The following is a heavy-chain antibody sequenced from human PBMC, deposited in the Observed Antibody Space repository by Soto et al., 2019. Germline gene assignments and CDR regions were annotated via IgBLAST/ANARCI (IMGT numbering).Heavy chain of an antibody. D-gene: IGHD3-16*01. CDR2: IDPSNSYT. J-gene: IGHJ4*02. V-gene: IGHV5-10-1*01. CDR1: GYTFTSYW. Sequence: PGESLKISCKGSGYTFTSYWITWVREMPGKGLEWMGRIDPSNSYTKYNPSFQGHVTLSSDMSMSTAYLQWSGLKASDSAIYYCASHTGLGPMTFDYWGQGSPVTVSS. CDR3: ASHTGLGPMTFDY.